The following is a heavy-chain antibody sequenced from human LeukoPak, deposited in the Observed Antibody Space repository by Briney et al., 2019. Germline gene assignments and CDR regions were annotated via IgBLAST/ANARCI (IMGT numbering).Heavy chain of an antibody. CDR3: ARGMRAAAAHDAFDI. Sequence: PSETLSLTCTVSGGSISSYYWSWIRQPPGKGLEWIGSIYYSGSTYYNPSLKSRVTISVDRSKNQFSLKLSSVTAADTAVYYCARGMRAAAAHDAFDIWGQGTMVTVSS. CDR1: GGSISSYY. CDR2: IYYSGST. V-gene: IGHV4-59*12. D-gene: IGHD6-13*01. J-gene: IGHJ3*02.